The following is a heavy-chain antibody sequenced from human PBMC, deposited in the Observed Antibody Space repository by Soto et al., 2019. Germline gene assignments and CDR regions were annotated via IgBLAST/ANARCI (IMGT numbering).Heavy chain of an antibody. CDR1: GGTFSSYA. Sequence: ASVKVSCKASGGTFSSYAISWVRQAPGQGLEWMGGIIPIFGIANYAQKFQGRVTITADKSTSTAYMELSSLRSEDTAVYYCAREEYYYGSGAFFDYWGQGTLVTVSS. J-gene: IGHJ4*02. D-gene: IGHD3-10*01. V-gene: IGHV1-69*10. CDR3: AREEYYYGSGAFFDY. CDR2: IIPIFGIA.